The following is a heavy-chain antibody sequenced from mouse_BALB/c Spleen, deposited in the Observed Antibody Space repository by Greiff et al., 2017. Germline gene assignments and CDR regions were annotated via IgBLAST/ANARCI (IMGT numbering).Heavy chain of an antibody. Sequence: EVKLVESGGGLVKPGGSLKLSCAASGFTFSSYAMSWVRQSPEKRLEWVAEISSGGSYTYYPDTVTGRFTISRDNAKNTLYLEMSSLRSEDTAMYYCAAYYRYDSAWFAYWGQGTLVTVSA. CDR1: GFTFSSYA. D-gene: IGHD2-14*01. J-gene: IGHJ3*01. V-gene: IGHV5-9-4*01. CDR3: AAYYRYDSAWFAY. CDR2: ISSGGSYT.